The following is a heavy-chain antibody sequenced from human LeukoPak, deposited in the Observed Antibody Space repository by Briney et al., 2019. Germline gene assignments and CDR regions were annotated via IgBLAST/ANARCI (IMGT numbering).Heavy chain of an antibody. CDR3: ARVGYSSSWYSPYYFDY. D-gene: IGHD6-13*01. J-gene: IGHJ4*02. V-gene: IGHV3-11*01. Sequence: GGSLRLSCAASGFTFSDYYMNWIRQAPGKGLEWVSYISISGTTIYYADSVKGRFTISRDNAKNSLYLQMSSLRAEDTAVYYCARVGYSSSWYSPYYFDYWGQGTLVTVSS. CDR1: GFTFSDYY. CDR2: ISISGTTI.